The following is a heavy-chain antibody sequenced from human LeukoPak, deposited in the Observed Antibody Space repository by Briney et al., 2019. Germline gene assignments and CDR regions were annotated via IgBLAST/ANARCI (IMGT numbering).Heavy chain of an antibody. CDR1: GFTFSDYW. V-gene: IGHV3-7*01. CDR3: ARLYCGVGICYSYYMDV. D-gene: IGHD2-21*01. J-gene: IGHJ6*03. CDR2: IKQDGSDR. Sequence: GGSLRLPCAASGFTFSDYWMIWVRQTLGRGLQWVADIKQDGSDRFYVDSVKGRFTISRDNAKNSLYLQMNSLRAEDTAVYYCARLYCGVGICYSYYMDVWGKGTTVTVSS.